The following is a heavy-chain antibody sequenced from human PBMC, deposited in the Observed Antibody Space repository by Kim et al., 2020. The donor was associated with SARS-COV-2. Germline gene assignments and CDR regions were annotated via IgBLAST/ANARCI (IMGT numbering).Heavy chain of an antibody. CDR1: GFTFSSFT. J-gene: IGHJ6*01. V-gene: IGHV3-21*01. D-gene: IGHD1-26*01. CDR3: ARDRGISGLNYFYSLDV. Sequence: GGSLRLSCEASGFTFSSFTMTWVRQAPGKGLEWVSSITNRSAYTYYTESVRGRFTISRDNAKNSLYLQMNSLRAEDTAVYYCARDRGISGLNYFYSLDV. CDR2: ITNRSAYT.